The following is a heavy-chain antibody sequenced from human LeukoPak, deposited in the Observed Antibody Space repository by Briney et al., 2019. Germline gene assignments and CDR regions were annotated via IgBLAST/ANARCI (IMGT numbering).Heavy chain of an antibody. CDR2: ISSSSSYI. CDR1: GFTFSSYS. D-gene: IGHD3-16*01. V-gene: IGHV3-21*01. J-gene: IGHJ4*02. Sequence: GGSLRLSCAASGFTFSSYSMNWVRQAPGKGLEWVSSISSSSSYIYYADSVKGRFTISRDNAKNSLYLQMNSLRAEDTAVYYCASGWGRYPTSFDYWGQGTLVAVSS. CDR3: ASGWGRYPTSFDY.